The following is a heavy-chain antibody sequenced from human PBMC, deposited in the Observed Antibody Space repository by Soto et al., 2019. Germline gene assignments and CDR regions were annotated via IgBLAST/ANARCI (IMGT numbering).Heavy chain of an antibody. V-gene: IGHV3-21*01. J-gene: IGHJ4*02. CDR2: ISSSSSYI. Sequence: EVQLVESGGGLVKPGGSLRLSCAASGFTFSSYSMNWVRQAPGKGLEWVSSISSSSSYIFYADSVKGRFTISRDNAKSSLYLQMNSLRAEDTAVYYCARDGYYDSSGFFDYWGQGTLVTVSS. CDR1: GFTFSSYS. D-gene: IGHD3-22*01. CDR3: ARDGYYDSSGFFDY.